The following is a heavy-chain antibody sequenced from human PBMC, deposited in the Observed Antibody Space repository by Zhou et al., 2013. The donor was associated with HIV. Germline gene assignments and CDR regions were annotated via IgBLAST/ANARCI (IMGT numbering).Heavy chain of an antibody. V-gene: IGHV1-69*05. CDR2: IISFFGTT. Sequence: QVQLVQSGAEVKMPGSSVKVSCKASGGTLSRYGISWVRQAPGQGLEWMGGIISFFGTTNYAQKFQGRVTMTRDTSTSTVYMELSSLRSEDTAVYYCVRVVSDSVRATEGPSATWGQGTLAHRLL. J-gene: IGHJ4*02. CDR1: GGTLSRYG. CDR3: VRVVSDSVRATEGPSAT. D-gene: IGHD5-12*01.